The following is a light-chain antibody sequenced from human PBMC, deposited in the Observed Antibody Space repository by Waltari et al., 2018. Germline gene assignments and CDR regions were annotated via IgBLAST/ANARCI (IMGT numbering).Light chain of an antibody. Sequence: QSALPQPASVSGSPGQSITISCTGTSSDVGGYNYVSWYQQHPARAPKLMIYDVSNRPSGVSNRFSGSKSGNTASLTISGLQAEDEADYYCSSYTTSSTVVFGGGTKLTVL. CDR2: DVS. CDR1: SSDVGGYNY. CDR3: SSYTTSSTVV. V-gene: IGLV2-14*03. J-gene: IGLJ2*01.